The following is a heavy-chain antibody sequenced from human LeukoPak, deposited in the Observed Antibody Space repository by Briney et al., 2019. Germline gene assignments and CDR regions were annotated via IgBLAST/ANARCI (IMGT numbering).Heavy chain of an antibody. CDR3: AREVPLAIDY. CDR2: ISSSSSTI. Sequence: GGSLRLSCAASGFTFSSYSMNWVRQAPGKGLEWVSYISSSSSTIDYADSVKGRFTISRDNAKNSLYLQMNSLRAEDTAVYYCAREVPLAIDYWGQGTLVTVSS. D-gene: IGHD5-12*01. CDR1: GFTFSSYS. J-gene: IGHJ4*02. V-gene: IGHV3-48*01.